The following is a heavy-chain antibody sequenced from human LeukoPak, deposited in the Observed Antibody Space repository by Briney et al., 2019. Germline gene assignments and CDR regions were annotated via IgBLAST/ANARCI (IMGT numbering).Heavy chain of an antibody. CDR1: GYTFTSYH. CDR2: INPSGGST. Sequence: ASVKVSCKASGYTFTSYHMHWVRQAPGQGLEWMGIINPSGGSTSYAQKFQGRVTMTRDMSTSTVYMELSSLRSEDTAVYYCARGASPGYSYVYFDYWGQGTLVTVSS. V-gene: IGHV1-46*01. CDR3: ARGASPGYSYVYFDY. J-gene: IGHJ4*02. D-gene: IGHD5-18*01.